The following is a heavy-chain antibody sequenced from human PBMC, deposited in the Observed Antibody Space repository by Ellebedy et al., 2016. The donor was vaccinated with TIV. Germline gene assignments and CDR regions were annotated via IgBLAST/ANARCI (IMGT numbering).Heavy chain of an antibody. CDR2: IYQDGGVP. CDR3: ARRGSYGDYAVQINSWLDT. V-gene: IGHV3-7*01. J-gene: IGHJ5*02. D-gene: IGHD4-17*01. Sequence: GESLKISCAASGFSFRSYWMSWVRQAPGKGLEWVANIYQDGGVPYYVDSVKGRFTISRDNAENSLFLQMNSLRAEDTAVYYCARRGSYGDYAVQINSWLDTWGRGTLVAVSS. CDR1: GFSFRSYW.